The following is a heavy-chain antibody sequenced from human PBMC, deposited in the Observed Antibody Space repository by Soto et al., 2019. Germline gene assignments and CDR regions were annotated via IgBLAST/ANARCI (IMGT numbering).Heavy chain of an antibody. CDR3: TSDYTLRSYRFDY. CDR1: GGSISSGGYS. CDR2: IYHSGST. Sequence: SETLSLTCTVSGGSISSGGYSWSWIRQPPGKGLEWIGYIYHSGSTYYNPSLKSRVTISVDRSKNQFSLKLSSVTAADTAVYYCTSDYTLRSYRFDYWGRGILVTSPQ. J-gene: IGHJ4*02. D-gene: IGHD3-10*01. V-gene: IGHV4-30-2*01.